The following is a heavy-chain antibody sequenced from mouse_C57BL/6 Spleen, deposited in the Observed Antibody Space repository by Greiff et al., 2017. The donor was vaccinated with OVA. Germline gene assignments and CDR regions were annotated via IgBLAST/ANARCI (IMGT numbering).Heavy chain of an antibody. Sequence: QVRLQQPGAELVKPGASVKLSCKASGYTFTSYWMHWVKQRPGQGLEWIGMIHPNSGSTNYNEKFKSKATLTVDKSSSTAYMQLSSLTSEDSAVYYCAITTVVAKGFDYWGQGTTLTVSS. J-gene: IGHJ2*01. V-gene: IGHV1-64*01. CDR1: GYTFTSYW. D-gene: IGHD1-1*01. CDR3: AITTVVAKGFDY. CDR2: IHPNSGST.